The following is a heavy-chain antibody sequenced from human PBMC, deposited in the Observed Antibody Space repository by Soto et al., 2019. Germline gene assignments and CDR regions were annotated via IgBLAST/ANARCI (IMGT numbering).Heavy chain of an antibody. D-gene: IGHD2-2*01. Sequence: SVKVSCKASGGTFSRYAISWVRQAPGQGLEWMGGFIPIFGTANYAQKFQGRVTITADKSTSTAYMELSSLRSEDTAVYYCAREGYCSSATCPGYIWGQGTMVTVSS. CDR2: FIPIFGTA. CDR3: AREGYCSSATCPGYI. CDR1: GGTFSRYA. V-gene: IGHV1-69*06. J-gene: IGHJ3*02.